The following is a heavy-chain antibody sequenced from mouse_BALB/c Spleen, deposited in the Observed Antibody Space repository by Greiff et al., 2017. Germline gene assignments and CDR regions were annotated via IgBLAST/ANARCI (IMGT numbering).Heavy chain of an antibody. J-gene: IGHJ4*01. Sequence: EVQGVESGGGLVKPGGSLKLSCAASGFTFSSYAMSWVRQSPEKRLEWVAEISSGGSYTYYPDTVTGRFTISRDNAKNTLYLEMSSLRSEDTAMYYCARTTATTVYAMDYWGQGTSVTVAS. V-gene: IGHV5-9-4*01. D-gene: IGHD1-2*01. CDR2: ISSGGSYT. CDR1: GFTFSSYA. CDR3: ARTTATTVYAMDY.